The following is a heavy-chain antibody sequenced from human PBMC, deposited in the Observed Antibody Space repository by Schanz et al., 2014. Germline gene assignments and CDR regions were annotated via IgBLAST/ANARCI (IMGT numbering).Heavy chain of an antibody. J-gene: IGHJ3*02. CDR2: INWNGGDT. CDR3: ARGIITMVRGGDVGAFDI. Sequence: VQLVESGGGVAQPGGSLRLSCAASGFIFDDYGMSWVRQVPGKGLEWVSGINWNGGDTSYADSVQGRFTISRDNSKNALYLQMDSLRAEDTAVYYCARGIITMVRGGDVGAFDIWGQGTMVTVSS. CDR1: GFIFDDYG. D-gene: IGHD3-10*01. V-gene: IGHV3-20*04.